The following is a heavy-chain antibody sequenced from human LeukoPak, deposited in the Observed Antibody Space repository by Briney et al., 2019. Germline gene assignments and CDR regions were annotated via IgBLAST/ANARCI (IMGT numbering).Heavy chain of an antibody. Sequence: SETLSLTCAVYGGSFSGCYWSWIRQPPGKGLEWIGEINHSGSTNYNPSLKSRVTISVDTSKNQFSLKLSSVTAADTAVYYCARETRRYDFWSGYYDYYYYYMDVWGKGTTVTVSS. CDR3: ARETRRYDFWSGYYDYYYYYMDV. D-gene: IGHD3-3*01. J-gene: IGHJ6*03. CDR2: INHSGST. V-gene: IGHV4-34*01. CDR1: GGSFSGCY.